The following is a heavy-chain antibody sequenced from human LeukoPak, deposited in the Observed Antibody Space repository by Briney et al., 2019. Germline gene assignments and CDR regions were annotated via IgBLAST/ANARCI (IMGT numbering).Heavy chain of an antibody. V-gene: IGHV3-15*01. CDR3: AKDLSWSSSPSAFDI. CDR1: GFTFSNAW. CDR2: IKSKTDGGTT. D-gene: IGHD6-6*01. Sequence: GGSLRLSCAASGFTFSNAWMSWVRQAPGKGLEWVGRIKSKTDGGTTDYAAPVKGRFTISRDDSKNTLYLQMNSLRAEDTAVYYCAKDLSWSSSPSAFDIWGQGTMVTVSS. J-gene: IGHJ3*02.